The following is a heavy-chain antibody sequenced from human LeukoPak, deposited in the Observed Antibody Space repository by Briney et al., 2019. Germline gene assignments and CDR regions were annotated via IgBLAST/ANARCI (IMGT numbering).Heavy chain of an antibody. D-gene: IGHD4-11*01. Sequence: SETLSLTCARYGGCFRGYYWSWIRHPPGEGLEWIGEINHSGSTNYNPSLKSRVTISVDTSKNQFSLKLSSVTAADTAVYYCARGYSFDYWGQGTLVTVSS. CDR1: GGCFRGYY. J-gene: IGHJ4*02. CDR3: ARGYSFDY. V-gene: IGHV4-34*01. CDR2: INHSGST.